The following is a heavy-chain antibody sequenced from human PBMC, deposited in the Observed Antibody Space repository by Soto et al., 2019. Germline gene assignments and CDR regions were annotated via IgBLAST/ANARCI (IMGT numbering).Heavy chain of an antibody. CDR2: ISSSNSYT. CDR3: ARQIHDAFDI. V-gene: IGHV3-11*05. CDR1: GFTFSDYY. Sequence: QVQLVESGGGLVKPGGSLRLCYAASGFTFSDYYMSWIRQAPGKGLEWVSYISSSNSYTNYADSVKGRFTISRDNAKNSLYLQMNSLRADDTAVYYCARQIHDAFDIWGQGTMVTVSS. J-gene: IGHJ3*02.